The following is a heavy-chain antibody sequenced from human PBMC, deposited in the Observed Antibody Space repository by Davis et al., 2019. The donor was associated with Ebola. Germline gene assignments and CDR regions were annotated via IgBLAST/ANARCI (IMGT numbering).Heavy chain of an antibody. J-gene: IGHJ6*02. Sequence: HTGGSLRLSCAASGFTFSSYWMHWVRQAPGKGLVWVSRINSDGSSTSYADSVKGRFTISRDNAKNTLYLQMNSLRAEDTAVYYCARAQLYRSLKHYYGMDVWGQGTTVTVSS. V-gene: IGHV3-74*01. CDR3: ARAQLYRSLKHYYGMDV. D-gene: IGHD2-2*01. CDR1: GFTFSSYW. CDR2: INSDGSST.